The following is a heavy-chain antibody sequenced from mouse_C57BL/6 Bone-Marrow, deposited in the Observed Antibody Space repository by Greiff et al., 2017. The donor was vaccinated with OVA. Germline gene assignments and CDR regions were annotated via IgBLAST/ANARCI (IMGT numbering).Heavy chain of an antibody. Sequence: EVKLQQSVAELVRPGASVKLSCTASGFTITNTYMHWVKQRPEQGLEWIGRIDPANGNTKYAPKFQGKAAITADTSSNTAYLQLSSLTSEDTAIYYCAFITTVVNYAMDYWGQGTSVTVSS. CDR2: IDPANGNT. CDR1: GFTITNTY. D-gene: IGHD1-1*01. J-gene: IGHJ4*01. V-gene: IGHV14-3*01. CDR3: AFITTVVNYAMDY.